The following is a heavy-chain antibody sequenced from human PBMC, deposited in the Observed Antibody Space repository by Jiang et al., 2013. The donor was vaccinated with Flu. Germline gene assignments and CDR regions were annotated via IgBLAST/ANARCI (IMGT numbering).Heavy chain of an antibody. D-gene: IGHD5-18*01. Sequence: VQLLESGGGSVQPGRSLRLSCAASGFTFDAYAIHWVRQAPGKGLEWVAGISWNSDSISYADSVKGRFTISRDNAKNSLYLQMNSLRAEDTALYYCAKXMTTWHTAMADGGYYGMDVWGQGTTVTVSS. CDR1: GFTFDAYA. V-gene: IGHV3-9*01. CDR3: AKXMTTWHTAMADGGYYGMDV. J-gene: IGHJ6*02. CDR2: ISWNSDSI.